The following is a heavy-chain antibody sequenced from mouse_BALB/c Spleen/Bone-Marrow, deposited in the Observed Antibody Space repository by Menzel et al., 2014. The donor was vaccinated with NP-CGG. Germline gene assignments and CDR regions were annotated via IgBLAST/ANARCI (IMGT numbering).Heavy chain of an antibody. Sequence: QVTLKESGPELVRPGVSVKISCKGSGYTFTDYAMHWVKQSHAKSLEWIGVISTYPGNTNYNQKFKGKATMTVDKSSSTAYMELARLTSEDSAIYYCASYYGSSYFDYWGQGTTLTVSS. J-gene: IGHJ2*01. D-gene: IGHD1-1*01. V-gene: IGHV1-67*01. CDR2: ISTYPGNT. CDR1: GYTFTDYA. CDR3: ASYYGSSYFDY.